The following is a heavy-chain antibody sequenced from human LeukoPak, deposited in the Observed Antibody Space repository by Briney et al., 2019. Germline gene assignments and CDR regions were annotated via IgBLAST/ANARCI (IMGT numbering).Heavy chain of an antibody. CDR3: ARGRAVAGQSKFDY. CDR1: GGSISSGSYY. Sequence: PSQTLSLTCTVSGGSISSGSYYWSWIRQPAGKGLEWIERIYTSGSTNYNPSLKSRVNITENTSKNQFSQKLSSVTAAATAVCYCARGRAVAGQSKFDYWGQGTLVTVSS. CDR2: IYTSGST. D-gene: IGHD6-19*01. V-gene: IGHV4-61*02. J-gene: IGHJ4*02.